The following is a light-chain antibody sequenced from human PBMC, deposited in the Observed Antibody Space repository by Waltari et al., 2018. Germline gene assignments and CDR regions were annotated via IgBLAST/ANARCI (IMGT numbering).Light chain of an antibody. Sequence: QSVLAQPPSVSGPPGQRVTIFCSGGSSNIGVNVVNWYQHLPGTGPRLLIFTNDQRPSGVPDRFSGSKSGTSASLAISGLQSEDEGHYYCAVWDDNLSGVVFGAGTQVTVL. V-gene: IGLV1-44*01. J-gene: IGLJ1*01. CDR3: AVWDDNLSGVV. CDR2: TND. CDR1: SSNIGVNV.